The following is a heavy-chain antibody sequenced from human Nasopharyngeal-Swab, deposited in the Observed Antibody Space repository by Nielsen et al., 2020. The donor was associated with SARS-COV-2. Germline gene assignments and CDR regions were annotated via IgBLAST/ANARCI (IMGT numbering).Heavy chain of an antibody. V-gene: IGHV1-18*01. J-gene: IGHJ3*01. D-gene: IGHD4-17*01. CDR2: ISAYNGNT. CDR1: GYTFTSYG. CDR3: ARGSGASPADAFDL. Sequence: ASVKVSCKASGYTFTSYGVSWVRQAPGQRLEWMGWISAYNGNTNCGQKFQDRVTMTTDTSTSTAYMEMRSLRSDDTAIYYCARGSGASPADAFDLWGHGTMVTVSS.